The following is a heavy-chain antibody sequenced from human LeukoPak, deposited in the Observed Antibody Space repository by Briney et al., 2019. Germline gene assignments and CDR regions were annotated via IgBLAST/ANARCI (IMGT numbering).Heavy chain of an antibody. Sequence: GGSLRLSYAASGFTVSSNYMSWVRQPPGKGREWVSVVYSGGSTYYADSVKGRFTISRDNSKNTLYLQMNSLRAEDTAVYYCARGGVYSSSSYYYYYMDVWGKGTTVTVSS. CDR1: GFTVSSNY. V-gene: IGHV3-53*01. J-gene: IGHJ6*03. D-gene: IGHD6-6*01. CDR2: VYSGGST. CDR3: ARGGVYSSSSYYYYYMDV.